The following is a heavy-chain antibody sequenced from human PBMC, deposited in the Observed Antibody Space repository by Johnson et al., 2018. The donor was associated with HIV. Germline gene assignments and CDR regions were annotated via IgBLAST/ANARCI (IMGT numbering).Heavy chain of an antibody. CDR1: GFTFDDYG. CDR2: INWNGGST. Sequence: VQLVESGGGVVRPGGSLRLSCAASGFTFDDYGMSWVRQAPGKGLEWVSGINWNGGSTGYADSVKGRFTISSDRAKNSLYLQMNSLRAEDTALYYCARGVSSGYYSNAFDVWGQGTMATVSS. J-gene: IGHJ3*01. V-gene: IGHV3-20*04. D-gene: IGHD3-22*01. CDR3: ARGVSSGYYSNAFDV.